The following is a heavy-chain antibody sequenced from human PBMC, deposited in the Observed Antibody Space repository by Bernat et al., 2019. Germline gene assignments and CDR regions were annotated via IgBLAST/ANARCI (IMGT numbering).Heavy chain of an antibody. V-gene: IGHV3-23*01. D-gene: IGHD1/OR15-1a*01. CDR1: GFTFSNYG. CDR3: AKNKKDLDY. CDR2: LSGTGGST. Sequence: EVQLLESGGGLVQPGGSLTLSCAASGFTFSNYGMSWVRQAPGKGLEWVSGLSGTGGSTNYADSVKGRFTISRDNSKNTLYLQMNSLRAEDTALYYCAKNKKDLDYWGQGTLVTVSS. J-gene: IGHJ4*02.